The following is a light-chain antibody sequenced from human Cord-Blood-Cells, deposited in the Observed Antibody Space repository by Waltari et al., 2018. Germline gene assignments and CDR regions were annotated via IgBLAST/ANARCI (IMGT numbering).Light chain of an antibody. CDR3: NSRDSSGNHV. CDR2: GKN. CDR1: SLRSYY. V-gene: IGLV3-19*01. Sequence: SSELTQDPAVSVALGQTVRITCQGDSLRSYYASWYQQKPGQAPVLVIYGKNNRPSGIPERFSGSRSGKTASLTITGAQAEDEADYYCNSRDSSGNHVFGTGTKVTVL. J-gene: IGLJ1*01.